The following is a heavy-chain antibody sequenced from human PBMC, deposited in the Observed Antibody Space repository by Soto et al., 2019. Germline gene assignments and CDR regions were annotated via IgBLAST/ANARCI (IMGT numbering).Heavy chain of an antibody. CDR3: AKVCRHISLS. J-gene: IGHJ5*02. V-gene: IGHV4-34*01. D-gene: IGHD2-21*01. CDR1: GGSFSDYY. Sequence: PSETLSLTCTVYGGSFSDYYWRWIRQPPGKGLEWIGEINHTGSTNSNPSLESRVTISVDTSKNQFSLKLTSVTAADTAGYYCAKVCRHISLSWGQGTLVTVS. CDR2: INHTGST.